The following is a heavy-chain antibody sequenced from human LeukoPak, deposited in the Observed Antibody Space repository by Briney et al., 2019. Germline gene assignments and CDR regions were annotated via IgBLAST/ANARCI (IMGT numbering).Heavy chain of an antibody. Sequence: PGGSLRLTCTASGFIFSDHYMDWVRQAPGKGLEWVAVISYDGSNKYYADSVKGRFTISRDNSKNTLYLQMNSLRAEDTAVYYCARPVVPAASWFDPWGQGTLVTVSS. D-gene: IGHD2-2*01. CDR1: GFIFSDHY. J-gene: IGHJ5*02. CDR3: ARPVVPAASWFDP. V-gene: IGHV3-30*03. CDR2: ISYDGSNK.